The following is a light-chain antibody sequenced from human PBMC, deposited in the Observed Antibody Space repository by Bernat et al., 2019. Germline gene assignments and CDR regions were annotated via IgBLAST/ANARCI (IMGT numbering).Light chain of an antibody. CDR1: SSDVGAYNY. CDR3: YSWTTNYVYV. Sequence: QSALTQPASVSGSPGQSITLSCTGTSSDVGAYNYVSWYQQHPGKAPKLMISDVSSRPSGVSNRFSGTKSGNTASLTISGLQAEDEADYYCYSWTTNYVYVFGTGTKVTVL. CDR2: DVS. V-gene: IGLV2-14*03. J-gene: IGLJ1*01.